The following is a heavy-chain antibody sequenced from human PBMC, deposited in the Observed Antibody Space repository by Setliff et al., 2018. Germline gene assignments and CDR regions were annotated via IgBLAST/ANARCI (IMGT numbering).Heavy chain of an antibody. V-gene: IGHV1-69*06. Sequence: SVKVSCKASGGTFSSYAISWVRQAPGQGLEWMGRIIPIFGTANYAQKFQGGVTITADKSTSTAYMELSSLRSEDTAVYYCASRRGLEWSLGAFDIWGQGTMVTVSS. CDR2: IIPIFGTA. J-gene: IGHJ3*02. CDR3: ASRRGLEWSLGAFDI. D-gene: IGHD3-3*01. CDR1: GGTFSSYA.